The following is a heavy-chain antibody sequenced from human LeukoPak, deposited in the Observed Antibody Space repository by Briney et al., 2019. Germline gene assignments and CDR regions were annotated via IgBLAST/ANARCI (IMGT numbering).Heavy chain of an antibody. CDR3: ARDRGSGWNDAFDI. CDR1: GGSISSSSYY. Sequence: SETLSLTCTVSGGSISSSSYYWGWIRQPPGKGLEWIGSIYYSGSTYYNPSLKSRVTISVDTSMNQFSLKLSSVTAADTAVYYCARDRGSGWNDAFDIWGQGAMVTVSS. CDR2: IYYSGST. V-gene: IGHV4-39*07. D-gene: IGHD6-19*01. J-gene: IGHJ3*02.